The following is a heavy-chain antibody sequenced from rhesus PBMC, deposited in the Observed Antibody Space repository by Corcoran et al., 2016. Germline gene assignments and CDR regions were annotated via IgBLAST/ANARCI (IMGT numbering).Heavy chain of an antibody. J-gene: IGHJ4*01. D-gene: IGHD6-37*01. CDR3: SRDPTRAGLEGNV. CDR1: GYSFTDYY. V-gene: IGHV1-138*01. Sequence: QVQLVQSGAEVRQPGSSVKVSCKASGYSFTDYYVHWVRQAAGQGIEWLGENNPKTDETTYAQRFQDRVTLTRATSTITAVMEMTSLTSEDTAVYYCSRDPTRAGLEGNVWGQGVLVTVSS. CDR2: NNPKTDET.